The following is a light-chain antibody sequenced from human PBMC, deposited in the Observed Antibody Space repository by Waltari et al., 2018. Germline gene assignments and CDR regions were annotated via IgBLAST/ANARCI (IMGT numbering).Light chain of an antibody. Sequence: DIVMTQSPDSMAVSLGEMATINCKSSQSVLYSSNKKKYLAWYQQKAGPPPTLLIYWASTRESGVPDLFTVSGSGTDFTLTISSLQAEDVAVYYGQQYYSTPWTFGQGTKVEIK. CDR2: WAS. CDR3: QQYYSTPWT. CDR1: QSVLYSSNKKKY. V-gene: IGKV4-1*01. J-gene: IGKJ1*01.